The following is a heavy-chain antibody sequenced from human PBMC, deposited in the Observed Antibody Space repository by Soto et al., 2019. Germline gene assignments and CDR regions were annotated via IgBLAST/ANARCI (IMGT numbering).Heavy chain of an antibody. J-gene: IGHJ4*02. CDR2: IRSKAYGGTT. CDR3: TRAVAANPVLVDPPNY. Sequence: EVQLVESGGGLVQPGRSLRLSCTASGFTFGDYAMSWVRQAPGKGLEWVGFIRSKAYGGTTEYAASVKGRFTISRDDSKSIAYLQMNRLKTEDTAVYYCTRAVAANPVLVDPPNYWGQGTLVTVSS. CDR1: GFTFGDYA. V-gene: IGHV3-49*04. D-gene: IGHD2-15*01.